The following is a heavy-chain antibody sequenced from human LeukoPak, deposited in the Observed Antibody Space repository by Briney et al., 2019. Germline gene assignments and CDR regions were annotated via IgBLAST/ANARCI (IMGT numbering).Heavy chain of an antibody. CDR1: GFTFSSYV. CDR3: ARDKGYDILTGIPLRDY. V-gene: IGHV3-64*01. CDR2: INSHGGSI. J-gene: IGHJ4*02. D-gene: IGHD3-9*01. Sequence: PGGSLRLTCAASGFTFSSYVMHWVRQAPGKGLEYVSGINSHGGSIYYAKSVKGRFIISRDNSKNTLYLQMGSVRAEDMDVYYCARDKGYDILTGIPLRDYWGQATLPTVPS.